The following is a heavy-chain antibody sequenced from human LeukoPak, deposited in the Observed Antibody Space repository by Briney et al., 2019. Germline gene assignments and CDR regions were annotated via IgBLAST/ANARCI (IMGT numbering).Heavy chain of an antibody. V-gene: IGHV1-18*04. Sequence: ASVKVSCKASGYTFTSRGISWVRQAPAQGLEWMGWINCDSGNTNYAQKFQGRLTMTTDTSTSTAYMELRSLRSDDTAVYYCARDEVSGGWYNHWGQGTLVTVSS. CDR2: INCDSGNT. CDR3: ARDEVSGGWYNH. D-gene: IGHD6-19*01. CDR1: GYTFTSRG. J-gene: IGHJ4*02.